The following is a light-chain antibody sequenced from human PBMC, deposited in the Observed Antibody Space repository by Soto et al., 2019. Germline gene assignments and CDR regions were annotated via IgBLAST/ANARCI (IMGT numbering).Light chain of an antibody. V-gene: IGKV1-39*01. CDR2: AAS. J-gene: IGKJ2*01. Sequence: DIPMTQSPSSLSASVGDRVTITCRASQSISGYLNWYQQKPEKAPKLLIYAASSLQSGVPSRFSGSGSGTDFTLTISSLQPEDFATYYCQQSYSTPYTFGQGTKLEIK. CDR1: QSISGY. CDR3: QQSYSTPYT.